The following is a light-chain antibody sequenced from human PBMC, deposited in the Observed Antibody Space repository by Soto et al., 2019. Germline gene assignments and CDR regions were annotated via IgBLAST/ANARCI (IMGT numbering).Light chain of an antibody. CDR3: SSYISSIIAVV. J-gene: IGLJ2*01. Sequence: QSVLTQPASVSGSPGQSITISCTGTSSDIGGYNYVSWYQQHPGKAPKLMIYGVSNRPSGVSGRFFGSKSGNTASLTISGRQPEDEADYYFSSYISSIIAVVFCGGTQLTVL. V-gene: IGLV2-14*01. CDR1: SSDIGGYNY. CDR2: GVS.